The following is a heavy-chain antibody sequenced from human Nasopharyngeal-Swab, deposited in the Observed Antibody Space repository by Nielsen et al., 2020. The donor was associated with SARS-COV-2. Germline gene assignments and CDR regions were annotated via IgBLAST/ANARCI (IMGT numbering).Heavy chain of an antibody. CDR1: GGSISSSSYY. J-gene: IGHJ4*02. CDR3: ARGSGYFDY. V-gene: IGHV4-61*01. CDR2: IYYSGST. D-gene: IGHD3-10*01. Sequence: SETLSLTCTVSGGSISSSSYYWSWIRQPPGKGLEWIGYIYYSGSTNYNPSLKSRVTMSVDTSKNQFSLKLSSVTAADTAVYYCARGSGYFDYWGQGTLVTVSS.